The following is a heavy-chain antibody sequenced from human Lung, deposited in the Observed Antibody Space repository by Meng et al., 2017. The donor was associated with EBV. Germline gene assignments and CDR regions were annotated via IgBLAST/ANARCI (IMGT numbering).Heavy chain of an antibody. Sequence: VQLVKSVAGGKCPGASVKSTCKASGYTFTGYYMQWGRQAPGQGLEWMGRINPNNGGANYAQQFQGRVTMTTDTSISTAYMELSRLRSDDTAVYYCARDLSGYYSFVDYWGQGTLVTVSS. CDR2: INPNNGGA. V-gene: IGHV1-2*06. CDR3: ARDLSGYYSFVDY. J-gene: IGHJ4*02. CDR1: GYTFTGYY. D-gene: IGHD3-22*01.